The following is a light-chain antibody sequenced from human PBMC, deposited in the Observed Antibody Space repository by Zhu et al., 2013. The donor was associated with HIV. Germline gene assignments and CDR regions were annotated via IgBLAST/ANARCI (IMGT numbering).Light chain of an antibody. Sequence: DIQMTQSPSTLSASVGDKVTLTCRASQTISTWLAWYQQKPGKAPRLLIFDASRLASGVPSRFTGSGSGTEFTLTISSLQPDDFATYYCQQYNSYSTFGQGTKVEVK. CDR2: DAS. CDR3: QQYNSYST. V-gene: IGKV1-5*01. J-gene: IGKJ1*01. CDR1: QTISTW.